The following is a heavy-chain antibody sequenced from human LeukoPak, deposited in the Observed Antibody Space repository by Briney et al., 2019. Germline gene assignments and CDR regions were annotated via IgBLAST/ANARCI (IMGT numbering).Heavy chain of an antibody. CDR1: GGSISSGDYY. J-gene: IGHJ4*02. D-gene: IGHD3-3*01. Sequence: SETLSLTCTVSGGSISSGDYYWSWIRQHPGKGLEWIGYIYYSGSTYYNPSLKSRVTISVDTSKNQFSLKLSSVTAADTAVYYCARGRQFTIFGVVIIDYFDYWGQGTLVTVSS. V-gene: IGHV4-31*03. CDR3: ARGRQFTIFGVVIIDYFDY. CDR2: IYYSGST.